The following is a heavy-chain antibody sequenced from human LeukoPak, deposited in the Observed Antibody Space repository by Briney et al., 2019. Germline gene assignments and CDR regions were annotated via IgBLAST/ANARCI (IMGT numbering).Heavy chain of an antibody. Sequence: PSETLSLTRAVYGGSFSGYYWSWIRHPPGKGREWIGEINHSGSTNYNPSLKSRVIISVDTSKNQFSLKLSSVTAADTAVYYCARWGGLGYCSNGVCYHFDYWGQGTLVTVSS. V-gene: IGHV4-34*01. CDR1: GGSFSGYY. J-gene: IGHJ4*02. D-gene: IGHD2-8*01. CDR3: ARWGGLGYCSNGVCYHFDY. CDR2: INHSGST.